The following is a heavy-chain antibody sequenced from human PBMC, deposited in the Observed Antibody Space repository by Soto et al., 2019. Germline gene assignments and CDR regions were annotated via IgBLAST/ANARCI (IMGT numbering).Heavy chain of an antibody. D-gene: IGHD1-26*01. CDR1: GFTFSSYT. V-gene: IGHV3-21*01. J-gene: IGHJ6*02. CDR3: ARALILLSPTPYNYGMDV. Sequence: PGGSLRLSCAGSGFTFSSYTMNWVRQAPGKGLEWVSSISSSSSYIYYADSGKGRFTISRDSAKNSLYLELVSPRAEDTAVYYCARALILLSPTPYNYGMDVWGQGTKVTVSS. CDR2: ISSSSSYI.